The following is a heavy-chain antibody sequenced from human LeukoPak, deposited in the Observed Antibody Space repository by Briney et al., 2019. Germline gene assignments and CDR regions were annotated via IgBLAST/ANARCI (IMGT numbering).Heavy chain of an antibody. Sequence: SVKVSCKASGGTFSSYAISWVRQAPGQGLEWMGRIIPIFGIANYAQKFQGRVTITADKSTSTAYMELSSLRSEDTAVYYCARALDGYNYLDYWGREPWSPSPQ. V-gene: IGHV1-69*04. J-gene: IGHJ4*02. CDR2: IIPIFGIA. D-gene: IGHD5-24*01. CDR3: ARALDGYNYLDY. CDR1: GGTFSSYA.